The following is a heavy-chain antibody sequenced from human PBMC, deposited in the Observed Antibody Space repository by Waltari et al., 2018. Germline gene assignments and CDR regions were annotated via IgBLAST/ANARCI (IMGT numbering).Heavy chain of an antibody. D-gene: IGHD3-3*02. CDR3: ARGSFLEWLGGMDV. Sequence: EVQLVESGGGFFQPGGSVRLSLSACGLPYRCSWLQWVRHSPGKGLVWVSRINMDGSSTRYADSVKGRFTISRDNAKNTLYLQMNSLRAEDTAVYYCARGSFLEWLGGMDVWGQGTTVTVS. J-gene: IGHJ6*02. V-gene: IGHV3-74*01. CDR2: INMDGSST. CDR1: GLPYRCSW.